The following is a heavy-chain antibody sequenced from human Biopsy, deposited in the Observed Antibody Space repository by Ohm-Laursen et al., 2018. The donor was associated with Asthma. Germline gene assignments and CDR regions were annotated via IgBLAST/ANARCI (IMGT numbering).Heavy chain of an antibody. CDR2: INAGNGNT. V-gene: IGHV1-3*01. D-gene: IGHD3-9*01. CDR1: GYTFINYA. J-gene: IGHJ3*01. Sequence: SVKVSCKASGYTFINYAIHWVRQAPGQRLEWMGWINAGNGNTKYSQKFQGRVTITRDTSASTAYMDLSSLRSEDTAVYYCARTYYDFLTGQVKDAFALWGQGTMVTVSS. CDR3: ARTYYDFLTGQVKDAFAL.